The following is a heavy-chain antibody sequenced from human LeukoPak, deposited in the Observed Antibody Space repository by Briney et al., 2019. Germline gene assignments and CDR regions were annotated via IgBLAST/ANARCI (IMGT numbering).Heavy chain of an antibody. CDR2: IYYSGST. D-gene: IGHD1-26*01. V-gene: IGHV4-59*08. Sequence: PSETLSLTCTVSGGSLSSFYWSWIRQPPGKGLEWIGYIYYSGSTNYNPSLKSRVTIPVDTSKNQFPLKLSSVTAADTAVYYCARHSGSRDGFDIWGQGTMVTVSS. CDR1: GGSLSSFY. J-gene: IGHJ3*02. CDR3: ARHSGSRDGFDI.